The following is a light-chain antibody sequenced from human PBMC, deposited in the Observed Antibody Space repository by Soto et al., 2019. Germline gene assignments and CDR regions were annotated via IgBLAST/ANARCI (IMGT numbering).Light chain of an antibody. V-gene: IGKV1-39*01. CDR2: YAS. Sequence: DIQMTQSPSSLSASVGDRVTITCRASQSIGNYLNWYQQTQGTAPKLLIYYASSLHSGVPSRFSGRGSGTEFTLTISSLPPEDFATYYCQQGYDTPPVTFGQGTRLDIK. CDR1: QSIGNY. J-gene: IGKJ5*01. CDR3: QQGYDTPPVT.